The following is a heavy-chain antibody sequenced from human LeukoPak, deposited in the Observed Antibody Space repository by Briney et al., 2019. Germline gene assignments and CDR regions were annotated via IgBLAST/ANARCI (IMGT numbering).Heavy chain of an antibody. D-gene: IGHD6-19*01. CDR1: GVSISSYY. CDR2: IYYSGST. Sequence: PSETLSLTCTVSGVSISSYYWSWIRQPPGKGLEWIAYIYYSGSTNYNPSLKSRVTISVDTSKSQFSLKLSSVTAADTAVYYCATSYSSGWYSFDYWGQGTLVTVSS. V-gene: IGHV4-59*01. J-gene: IGHJ4*02. CDR3: ATSYSSGWYSFDY.